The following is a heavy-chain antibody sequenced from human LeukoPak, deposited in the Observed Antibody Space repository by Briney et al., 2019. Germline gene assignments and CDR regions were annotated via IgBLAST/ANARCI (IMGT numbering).Heavy chain of an antibody. D-gene: IGHD6-13*01. CDR2: INAGSGNT. CDR1: GYTFTSYA. Sequence: ASVKVSCKASGYTFTSYAMHWVRQAPGQRLEWMGWINAGSGNTKYSQKFQGRVTITRDTSASTAYMELSSLRSEDTAVYYCARDRGSSSSFDPWGQGTLVTVSS. V-gene: IGHV1-3*01. CDR3: ARDRGSSSSFDP. J-gene: IGHJ5*02.